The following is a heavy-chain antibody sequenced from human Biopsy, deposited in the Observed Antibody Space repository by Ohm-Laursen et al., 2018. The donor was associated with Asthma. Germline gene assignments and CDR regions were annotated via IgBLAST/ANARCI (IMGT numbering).Heavy chain of an antibody. J-gene: IGHJ4*02. D-gene: IGHD6-19*01. CDR2: ISSSSSYI. CDR1: GFTFRSYS. V-gene: IGHV3-21*01. Sequence: SLRLSCAASGFTFRSYSMNWVRQAPGKGLEWVSSISSSSSYIYYADSVKGRFTISRDNAKNSLYLQMNSLRAEDTAVYYCAREGIAVAHFDYWGQGTLVTVSS. CDR3: AREGIAVAHFDY.